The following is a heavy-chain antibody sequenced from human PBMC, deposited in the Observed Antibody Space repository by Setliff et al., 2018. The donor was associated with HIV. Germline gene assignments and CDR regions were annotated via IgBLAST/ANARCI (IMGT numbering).Heavy chain of an antibody. D-gene: IGHD6-13*01. J-gene: IGHJ6*02. Sequence: GGSLRLSCASSGFTFSSYAMTWVRQAPGKGLVWVSRIRSDGTIVNYADSVKGRFTISRDNAKNTVFLQMNSLRPEDTAVYYCVAPLPGTGSYGMGVWGQGTTVTVSS. CDR3: VAPLPGTGSYGMGV. CDR2: IRSDGTIV. CDR1: GFTFSSYA. V-gene: IGHV3-74*01.